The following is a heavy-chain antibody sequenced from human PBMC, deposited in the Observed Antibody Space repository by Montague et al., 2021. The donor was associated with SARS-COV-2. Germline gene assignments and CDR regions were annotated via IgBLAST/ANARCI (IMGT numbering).Heavy chain of an antibody. CDR3: ARGLDP. CDR2: INHSGST. Sequence: SETLSLTCAVYGGSFSGYYWSWIRQPPGKGLEWIGEINHSGSTNYNPSLKSRVTISVDTSKNQFSLKLSSVTAADTAVYYCARGLDPWGQGTLVTVSS. J-gene: IGHJ5*02. CDR1: GGSFSGYY. V-gene: IGHV4-34*01.